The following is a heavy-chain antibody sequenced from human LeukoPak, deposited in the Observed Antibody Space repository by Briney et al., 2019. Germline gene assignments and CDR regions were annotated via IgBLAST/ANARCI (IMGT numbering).Heavy chain of an antibody. Sequence: GGSLRLSCAASGFTFSSYSMNWVRQAPGKGLEWVSSISSSSSYIYYADSVKGRFTISRDNAKNSLYLQMNSLRAEDTAVYYCARDKIVGDYYGMDVWGQGTTVTVS. V-gene: IGHV3-21*01. CDR3: ARDKIVGDYYGMDV. CDR1: GFTFSSYS. CDR2: ISSSSSYI. J-gene: IGHJ6*02. D-gene: IGHD2-15*01.